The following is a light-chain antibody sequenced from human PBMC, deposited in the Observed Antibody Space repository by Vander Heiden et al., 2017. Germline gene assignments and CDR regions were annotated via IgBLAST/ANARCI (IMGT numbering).Light chain of an antibody. CDR3: QQYGSSPT. CDR1: QSVNSSY. J-gene: IGKJ3*01. CDR2: VAS. Sequence: EIVLPKSPGTLSLSPGERATSSCRASQSVNSSYLAWYQQQPGQAHRLLYYVASSRAAGIANRCSGSGAGTDFTLTISRVEPEDFAVYYCQQYGSSPTFGPGTKVDIK. V-gene: IGKV3-20*01.